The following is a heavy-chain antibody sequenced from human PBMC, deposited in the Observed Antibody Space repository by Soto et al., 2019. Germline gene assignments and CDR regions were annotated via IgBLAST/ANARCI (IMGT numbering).Heavy chain of an antibody. CDR2: IYWDDDK. CDR1: GFSLSTKGVG. CDR3: AHLYAESGYDWRYDP. D-gene: IGHD5-12*01. V-gene: IGHV2-5*02. Sequence: SGPTMVNPTQTLTLTCNFSGFSLSTKGVGVGWIRQPPGKALEWLGIIYWDDDKRYRPSLNNRLTITKDTSKNQVVLTMTNVDTVDTGTYFCAHLYAESGYDWRYDPWGQGTRVTVSS. J-gene: IGHJ5*02.